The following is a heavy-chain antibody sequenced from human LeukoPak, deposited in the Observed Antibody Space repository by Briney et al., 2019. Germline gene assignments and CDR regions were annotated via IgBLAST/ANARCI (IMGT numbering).Heavy chain of an antibody. Sequence: GGSLRLSCAASGFTFRSYGMHWVRQAPGKGLEWVAVISDDGSNKNYADSVKGRCTISRDNSKNTLYLQMNRMRVEDTAVCYCAVAYSTSGYYPVDYWGQGALVTVSS. D-gene: IGHD3-22*01. CDR1: GFTFRSYG. V-gene: IGHV3-30*03. CDR3: AVAYSTSGYYPVDY. CDR2: ISDDGSNK. J-gene: IGHJ4*02.